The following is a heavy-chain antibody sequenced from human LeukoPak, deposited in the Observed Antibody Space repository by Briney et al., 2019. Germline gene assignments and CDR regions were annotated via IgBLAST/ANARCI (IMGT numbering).Heavy chain of an antibody. V-gene: IGHV3-66*01. Sequence: PGGSLRLSCAASGFTVSSNYMSWVRQAPGKGLEWVSVIYSGGSTYYADSVKGRFTISRDNSKNTLYLQMNSLRAEDTAVYYCARDLVLSPNGGVWGQGTTVIVSS. CDR3: ARDLVLSPNGGV. J-gene: IGHJ6*02. CDR2: IYSGGST. D-gene: IGHD2-8*01. CDR1: GFTVSSNY.